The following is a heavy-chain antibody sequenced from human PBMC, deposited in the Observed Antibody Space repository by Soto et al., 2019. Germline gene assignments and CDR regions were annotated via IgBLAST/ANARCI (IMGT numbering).Heavy chain of an antibody. CDR2: INHSGST. D-gene: IGHD2-21*02. V-gene: IGHV4-34*01. Sequence: PSETLSLTCAVYGGSFSGYYWSWIRQPPGKGLEWIGEINHSGSTNYNPSLKSRVTISVDTSKNQFSLKLSSVTAADTAVYYCARGLFERLRAFDIWGQGTMVTVSS. J-gene: IGHJ3*02. CDR1: GGSFSGYY. CDR3: ARGLFERLRAFDI.